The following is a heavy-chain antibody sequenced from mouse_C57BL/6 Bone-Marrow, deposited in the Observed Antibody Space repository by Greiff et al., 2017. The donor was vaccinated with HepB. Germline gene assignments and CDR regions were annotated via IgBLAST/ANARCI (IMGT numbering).Heavy chain of an antibody. Sequence: DVHLVESEGGLVQPGSSMKLSCTASGFTFSDYYMAWVRQVPEKGLEWVANINYDGTSTYYLDSLKSRFIISRDNAKNILYLQMSSLKSEDTATYYCAREGIHYYGSSPFAMDYWGQGTSVTVSS. CDR3: AREGIHYYGSSPFAMDY. D-gene: IGHD1-1*01. CDR2: INYDGTST. CDR1: GFTFSDYY. V-gene: IGHV5-16*01. J-gene: IGHJ4*01.